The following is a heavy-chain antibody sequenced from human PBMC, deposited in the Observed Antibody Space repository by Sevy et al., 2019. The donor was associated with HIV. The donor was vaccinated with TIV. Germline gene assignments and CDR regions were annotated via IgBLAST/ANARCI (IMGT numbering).Heavy chain of an antibody. V-gene: IGHV4-59*01. CDR3: ARESYDILPGSRGMDV. D-gene: IGHD3-9*01. CDR1: GGSISSYY. Sequence: SETLSLTCTVSGGSISSYYWSWIRQPPGKRLEWIGYIYYSGSTNYNPSLKSRVTISVDTSKNQFSLKLRSVTAADTGVYYGARESYDILPGSRGMDVWGQGTTVTVSS. J-gene: IGHJ6*02. CDR2: IYYSGST.